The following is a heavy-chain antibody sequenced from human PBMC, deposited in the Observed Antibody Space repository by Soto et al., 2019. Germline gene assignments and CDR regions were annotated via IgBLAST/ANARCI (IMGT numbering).Heavy chain of an antibody. J-gene: IGHJ6*02. Sequence: PGGSLRLSCAASGFTFSSYGLHRARQAPGRGLEWVAVISYDGSNKYYADSVKGRFTISRDNSKNTLYLQMNSLRAEDTAVYYCAIDLWITVYYYYGMDVWGQGTTVTVSS. CDR1: GFTFSSYG. CDR2: ISYDGSNK. CDR3: AIDLWITVYYYYGMDV. V-gene: IGHV3-30*03. D-gene: IGHD2-21*01.